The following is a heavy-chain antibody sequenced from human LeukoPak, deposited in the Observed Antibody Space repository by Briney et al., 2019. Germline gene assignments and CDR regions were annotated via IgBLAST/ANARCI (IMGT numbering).Heavy chain of an antibody. CDR2: INPNSGGT. CDR1: GYTFTGYY. CDR3: ARSAPGSSALELLSVDP. D-gene: IGHD1-7*01. V-gene: IGHV1-2*02. Sequence: ASVKVSCKASGYTFTGYYMHWVRQAPGQGLEWMGWINPNSGGTNYAQKFQGRVTMTRDTSISTAYMELSRLRSEDTAVYYCARSAPGSSALELLSVDPWGQGTLVTVSS. J-gene: IGHJ5*02.